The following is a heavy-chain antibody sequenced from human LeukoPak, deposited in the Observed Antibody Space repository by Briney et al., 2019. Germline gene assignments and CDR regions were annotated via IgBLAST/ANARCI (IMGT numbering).Heavy chain of an antibody. J-gene: IGHJ4*02. CDR1: GFTFDDYG. V-gene: IGHV3-20*04. CDR3: ARSIVVVVAAANDY. Sequence: GGSLRLSCAASGFTFDDYGMSWVRQAPGKELEWVSGINWNGGSTGYADSVKGRFTISRDNAKNSLYLQMNSLRAEDTALYYCARSIVVVVAAANDYWGQGTLVTVSS. CDR2: INWNGGST. D-gene: IGHD2-15*01.